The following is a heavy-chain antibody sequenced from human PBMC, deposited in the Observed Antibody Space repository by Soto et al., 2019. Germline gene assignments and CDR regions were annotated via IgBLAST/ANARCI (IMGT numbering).Heavy chain of an antibody. CDR1: GGSISSGGYY. CDR3: ARGPYGGNLFDY. D-gene: IGHD4-17*01. Sequence: SETLSLTCTVSGGSISSGGYYWSWIRQHPGKGLEWIGYIYYSGSTYYNPSLKSRVTMSVDTSKNQFSLKLSSVTAADTAVYYCARGPYGGNLFDYWGQGTLVTVSS. J-gene: IGHJ4*02. CDR2: IYYSGST. V-gene: IGHV4-31*03.